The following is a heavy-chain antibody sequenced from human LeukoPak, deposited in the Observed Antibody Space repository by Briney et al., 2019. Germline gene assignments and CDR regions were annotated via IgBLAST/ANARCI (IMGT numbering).Heavy chain of an antibody. J-gene: IGHJ6*02. D-gene: IGHD2-21*02. CDR2: ISSSGSTI. V-gene: IGHV3-48*03. CDR3: ARWTPDMYCGGDCYPATPYYGMDV. CDR1: GFTFSSYE. Sequence: GGSLRLSCAASGFTFSSYEMNWVRQAPGKGLEWVSYISSSGSTIYYADSVKGRFTISRDNAKNSLYLQMNSLRAEDTAVYYCARWTPDMYCGGDCYPATPYYGMDVWGQGTTVTVSS.